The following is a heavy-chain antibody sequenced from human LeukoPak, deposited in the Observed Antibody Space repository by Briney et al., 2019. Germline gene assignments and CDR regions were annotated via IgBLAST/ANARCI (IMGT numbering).Heavy chain of an antibody. CDR3: ARDRYCSGGSCYLGWFDP. V-gene: IGHV4-34*01. CDR1: GGSFSGYY. CDR2: IDHSGST. J-gene: IGHJ5*02. Sequence: SETLSLTCAVYGGSFSGYYWSWVRQPPGKGLEWIGEIDHSGSTNYNPSLKSRVTISVDASKNLFALKLSSVTAADTAVYYCARDRYCSGGSCYLGWFDPWGQGTLVTVSS. D-gene: IGHD2-15*01.